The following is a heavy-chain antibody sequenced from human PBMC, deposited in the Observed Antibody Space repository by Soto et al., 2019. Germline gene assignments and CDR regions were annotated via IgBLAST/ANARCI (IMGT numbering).Heavy chain of an antibody. CDR2: ISVSGGST. CDR1: GFTFSSYA. Sequence: QPGGSLRLSCAASGFTFSSYAMSWVRQAPGKGLEWVSAISVSGGSTYYADSVKGRFTISRDNSKNTLYLQMNSLRAEDTAVYYCAKTLAYYYDSSGYYFDYWGQGTLVTVSS. CDR3: AKTLAYYYDSSGYYFDY. J-gene: IGHJ4*02. V-gene: IGHV3-23*01. D-gene: IGHD3-22*01.